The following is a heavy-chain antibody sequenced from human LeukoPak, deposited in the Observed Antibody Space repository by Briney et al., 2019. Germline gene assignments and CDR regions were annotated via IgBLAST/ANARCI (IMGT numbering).Heavy chain of an antibody. J-gene: IGHJ4*02. CDR3: ARVTAAGGGFDH. V-gene: IGHV4-59*02. D-gene: IGHD2-15*01. CDR1: GGSVSGYH. CDR2: IYFTGST. Sequence: SETLSLTYTVSGGSVSGYHWSWIRQPPGQGLECIGHIYFTGSTTYNPSLKSRVTISVDTSQNQFSLSLTSVTSADTAVYYCARVTAAGGGFDHWGQGTLVTVSS.